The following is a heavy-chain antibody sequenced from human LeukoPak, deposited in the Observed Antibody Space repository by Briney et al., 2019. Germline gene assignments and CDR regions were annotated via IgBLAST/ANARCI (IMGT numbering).Heavy chain of an antibody. CDR2: ISSSGDST. V-gene: IGHV3-23*01. D-gene: IGHD3-22*01. Sequence: GRSLRLSCAASGFTFSSYAVSWVRQAPGKGLEWVSSISSSGDSTYYADSVKGRFTISRDNSKNTLYLQMNSLRAEDTAVYYCAKDRNYYDSSAYYDYWGQGTLVTVSS. J-gene: IGHJ4*02. CDR3: AKDRNYYDSSAYYDY. CDR1: GFTFSSYA.